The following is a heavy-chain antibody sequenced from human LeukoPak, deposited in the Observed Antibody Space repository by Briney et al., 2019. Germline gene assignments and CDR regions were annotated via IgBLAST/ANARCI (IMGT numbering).Heavy chain of an antibody. Sequence: GGSLRLSCAASGFTFSSYAMSWVRQAPGKGLEWVSAISGSGGSTYYADSVKGRFTISRDNSKNTLYLQMNSLRAEDTAVYYCAKGDDFWSGYPVDYWGQGTLVTVSS. CDR1: GFTFSSYA. J-gene: IGHJ4*02. CDR3: AKGDDFWSGYPVDY. D-gene: IGHD3-3*01. V-gene: IGHV3-23*01. CDR2: ISGSGGST.